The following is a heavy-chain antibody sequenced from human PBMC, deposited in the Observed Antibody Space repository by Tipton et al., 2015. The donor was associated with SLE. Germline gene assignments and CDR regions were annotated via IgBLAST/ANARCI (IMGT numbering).Heavy chain of an antibody. V-gene: IGHV4-61*02. CDR1: GGSISSGYYF. D-gene: IGHD3-3*01. CDR2: IYVSGVT. Sequence: TLSLTCTVSGGSISSGYYFWSWIRQPAGKGLEWIGRIYVSGVTNYNPSLKSRVSISIDTSKNQFSLKLSSVTAADTAVYYCAKDSGDYDFGQDPWGLGTLVTVSS. CDR3: AKDSGDYDFGQDP. J-gene: IGHJ5*02.